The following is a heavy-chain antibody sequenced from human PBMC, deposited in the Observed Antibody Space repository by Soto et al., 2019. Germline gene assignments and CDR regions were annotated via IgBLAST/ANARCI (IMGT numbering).Heavy chain of an antibody. J-gene: IGHJ6*02. D-gene: IGHD2-2*01. Sequence: SETLSLTCTVSGGSISSYYWSWIRQPAGKGLEWIGRIYTSGSTNYNPSLKSRVTMSVDTSKNQFSLKLSSVTAADTAVYYCARGLPYCSSTSCYGERGYYYYGMDVWGQGTTVTVSS. CDR2: IYTSGST. V-gene: IGHV4-4*07. CDR1: GGSISSYY. CDR3: ARGLPYCSSTSCYGERGYYYYGMDV.